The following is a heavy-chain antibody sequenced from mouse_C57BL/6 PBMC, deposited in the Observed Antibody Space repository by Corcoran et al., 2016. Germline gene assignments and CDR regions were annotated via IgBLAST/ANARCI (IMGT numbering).Heavy chain of an antibody. CDR3: ARDTTVVDGYWYFDV. J-gene: IGHJ1*03. D-gene: IGHD1-1*01. V-gene: IGHV1-26*01. CDR1: GYTFTDYY. Sequence: EVQLQQSGPELVKPGASVKISCKASGYTFTDYYMNWVKQSHGKSLEWIGDINPNNGGTSYNQKFKGKATLTVVKSSSTAYMELRSLTSEDSAVYYCARDTTVVDGYWYFDVWGTGTTVTVSS. CDR2: INPNNGGT.